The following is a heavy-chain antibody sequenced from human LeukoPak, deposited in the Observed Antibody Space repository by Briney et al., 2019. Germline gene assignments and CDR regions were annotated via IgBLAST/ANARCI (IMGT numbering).Heavy chain of an antibody. J-gene: IGHJ5*02. Sequence: PSETLSLTCTVSGGSISSYYWSWIRQPAGKGLEWIGRFYTSGSTNCNPSLKSRVTMSVDTSKNQFSLNLNSVTAADTAVYYCAGGVTTEWFDPWGQGTLVTVSS. CDR3: AGGVTTEWFDP. V-gene: IGHV4-4*07. CDR2: FYTSGST. CDR1: GGSISSYY. D-gene: IGHD2-21*02.